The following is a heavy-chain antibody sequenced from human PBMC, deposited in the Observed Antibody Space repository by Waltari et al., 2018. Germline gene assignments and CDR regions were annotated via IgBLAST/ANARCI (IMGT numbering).Heavy chain of an antibody. Sequence: QVQLQQWGAGLLKPSETLSLTCAVYGGSFSGYYWSWIRQPPGKGREWIGEINHSGSTNDNPSRNRRVTISVDTAKNQFSLKLSSVTAADTAVYYCARLSPLGFLEWLLYFYYFDYWGQGTLVTVSS. CDR2: INHSGST. CDR3: ARLSPLGFLEWLLYFYYFDY. J-gene: IGHJ4*02. V-gene: IGHV4-34*01. CDR1: GGSFSGYY. D-gene: IGHD3-3*01.